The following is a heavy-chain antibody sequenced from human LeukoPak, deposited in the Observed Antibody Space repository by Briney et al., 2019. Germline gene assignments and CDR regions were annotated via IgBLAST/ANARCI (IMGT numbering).Heavy chain of an antibody. Sequence: GGSLRLSCAASGFTFSSYAMSWVRQAPGKGLEWVSAISGSGGSTYYADSVKGRFTISRDNSKNTLYLQTNSLRAEDTAVYYCAKDYSYGPYYFDYWGQGTLVTVSS. CDR2: ISGSGGST. V-gene: IGHV3-23*01. CDR1: GFTFSSYA. CDR3: AKDYSYGPYYFDY. J-gene: IGHJ4*02. D-gene: IGHD5-18*01.